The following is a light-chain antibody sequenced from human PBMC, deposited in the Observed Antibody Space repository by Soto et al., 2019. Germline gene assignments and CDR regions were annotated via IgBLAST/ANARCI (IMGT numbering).Light chain of an antibody. V-gene: IGKV1-27*01. CDR1: MGINNY. J-gene: IGKJ4*01. CDR3: QKFNSVPT. Sequence: DVQLTQSPSSLSASVGDWLTITCRTRMGINNYLAWYQQKPGKVPNLLIYAASTLQSGVPSRFSGSGSGTDFTLTINSLQPEDVATYYCQKFNSVPTFGGGTKVEI. CDR2: AAS.